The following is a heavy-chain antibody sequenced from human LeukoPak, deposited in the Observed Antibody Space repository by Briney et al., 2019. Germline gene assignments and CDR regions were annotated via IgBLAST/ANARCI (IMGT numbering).Heavy chain of an antibody. J-gene: IGHJ4*02. CDR1: GFTLSIYD. Sequence: GVPLRLSCAPSGFTLSIYDMSWVRQAPGKGLEWVSAIRDRGGITYYADDVQGRFTISRDSSKNTLFLQMNRLRPEDAAVYYCAKAPVTTCRGAYCYPFDYWGQGTLVTVSS. V-gene: IGHV3-23*01. CDR2: IRDRGGIT. D-gene: IGHD2-21*01. CDR3: AKAPVTTCRGAYCYPFDY.